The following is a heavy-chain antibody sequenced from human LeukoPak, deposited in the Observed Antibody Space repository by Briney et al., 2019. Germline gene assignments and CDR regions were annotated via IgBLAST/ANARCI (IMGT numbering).Heavy chain of an antibody. Sequence: GGSLRLSCAASGFTFEDYTMHWVRQSPGKRLEWVSLISWDGGSTYYADSVKGRFTISRDNSKNTLYLQMNSLRAEDTAVYYCAKARGHGSGSFDYWGQGTLVTVSS. D-gene: IGHD3-10*01. V-gene: IGHV3-43*01. CDR3: AKARGHGSGSFDY. CDR1: GFTFEDYT. J-gene: IGHJ4*02. CDR2: ISWDGGST.